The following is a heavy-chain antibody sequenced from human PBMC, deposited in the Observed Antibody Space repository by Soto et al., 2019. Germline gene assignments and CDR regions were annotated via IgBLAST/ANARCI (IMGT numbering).Heavy chain of an antibody. V-gene: IGHV4-34*01. D-gene: IGHD2-15*01. CDR1: GGSFSGYY. J-gene: IGHJ6*02. CDR2: INHSGST. CDR3: ARGNIVTYGMEV. Sequence: SETLSLTCAVYGGSFSGYYWSWIRQPPGKGLEWIGEINHSGSTNYNPSLKSRVTISVDTSKNQFSLKLSSVTAADTAVYYCARGNIVTYGMEVWGQGTTVTVPS.